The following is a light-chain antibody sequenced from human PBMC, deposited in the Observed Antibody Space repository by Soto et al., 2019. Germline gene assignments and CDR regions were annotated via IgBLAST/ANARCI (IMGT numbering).Light chain of an antibody. CDR1: QSVSSY. CDR3: QQRSNWPST. V-gene: IGKV3-11*01. CDR2: DAS. Sequence: EIVLTQSPATLSLSPGERAALSCRASQSVSSYLAWYQQKPGQAPRLLIYDASKRAPGIPARFTGSGSGTYFTITISSLEPEDFAVYFCQQRSNWPSTFGGGTKVEI. J-gene: IGKJ4*01.